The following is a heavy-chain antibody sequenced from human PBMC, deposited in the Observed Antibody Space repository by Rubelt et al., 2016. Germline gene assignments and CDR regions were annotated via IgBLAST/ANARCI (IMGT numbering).Heavy chain of an antibody. CDR2: INHGGGT. CDR3: AAEALYNSV. V-gene: IGHV4-39*07. CDR1: GGSISSSSYY. J-gene: IGHJ4*02. D-gene: IGHD6-25*01. Sequence: QLQLQESGPGLVKPSETLSLTCTVSGGSISSSSYYWGWIRQPPGKGLEWIGEINHGGGTNYNPSLKSRVTISVDTSKTQFSLNLSSVTPADTAVYYCAAEALYNSVWGQGTLVTVSS.